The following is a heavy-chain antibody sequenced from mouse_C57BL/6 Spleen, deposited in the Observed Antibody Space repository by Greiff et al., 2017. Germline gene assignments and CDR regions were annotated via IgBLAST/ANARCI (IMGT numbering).Heavy chain of an antibody. CDR2: IYPSDSET. CDR3: ARDYSNSFAY. D-gene: IGHD2-5*01. CDR1: GYTFTSYW. Sequence: VKLQQPGAELVRPGSSVKLSCKASGYTFTSYWMDWVKQRPGQGLEWIGNIYPSDSETHYNQKFKDKATLTVDKSSSTAYMQLSSLTSEDSAVYYCARDYSNSFAYWGQGTLVTVSA. V-gene: IGHV1-61*01. J-gene: IGHJ3*01.